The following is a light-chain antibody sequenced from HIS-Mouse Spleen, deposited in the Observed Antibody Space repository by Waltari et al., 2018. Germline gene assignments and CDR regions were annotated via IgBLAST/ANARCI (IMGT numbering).Light chain of an antibody. CDR2: EGS. CDR1: SRDVGRYNL. J-gene: IGLJ3*02. Sequence: QSALTQPASVSGSPGQSITISCTGTSRDVGRYNLVSWYQHHPGKAPKLMIYEGSKWPSGVSNRFAGSKSGNTASLTISGLQAEDEADYYCCSYAGSSTWVFGGGTKLTVL. V-gene: IGLV2-23*01. CDR3: CSYAGSSTWV.